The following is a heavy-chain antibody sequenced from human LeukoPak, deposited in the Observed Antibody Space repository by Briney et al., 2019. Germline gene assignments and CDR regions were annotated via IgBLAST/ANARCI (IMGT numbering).Heavy chain of an antibody. CDR3: ARLYSTSGYNWFDP. CDR2: INHSGST. J-gene: IGHJ5*02. Sequence: SETLSLTCAVYGGSFNDYSWSWTRQPPGKGLEWIGEINHSGSTNYNPSLKSRVTILVDTSKNQFSLKLSSVTAADTAVYYCARLYSTSGYNWFDPWGQGTLVTVSS. CDR1: GGSFNDYS. D-gene: IGHD6-6*01. V-gene: IGHV4-34*01.